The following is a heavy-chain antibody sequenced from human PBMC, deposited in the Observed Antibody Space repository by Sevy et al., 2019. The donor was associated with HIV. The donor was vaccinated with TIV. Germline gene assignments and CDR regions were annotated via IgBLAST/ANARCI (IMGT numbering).Heavy chain of an antibody. J-gene: IGHJ4*02. CDR1: GFTFGDYA. CDR3: TSRGESYYHDSSGYRYYFDY. V-gene: IGHV3-49*03. CDR2: IRSKAYGGTT. D-gene: IGHD3-22*01. Sequence: GGSLRLSCTASGFTFGDYAMSWFRQAPGKGLEWVGFIRSKAYGGTTEYAASVKGRFTISRDDSKSIAYLQMNSLKTEDTAVYYCTSRGESYYHDSSGYRYYFDYWGQGTLVTVSS.